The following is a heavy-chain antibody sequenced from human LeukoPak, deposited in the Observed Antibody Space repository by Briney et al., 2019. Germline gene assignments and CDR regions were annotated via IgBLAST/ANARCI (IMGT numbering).Heavy chain of an antibody. CDR1: GFTFSSYS. J-gene: IGHJ4*02. CDR2: ISSSSSYI. Sequence: GESLRLSCAASGFTFSSYSMNWVRQAPGKGLEWVSSISSSSSYIYYADSMKGRFTISRDNAKKSLYLQMNSLRAEDTAVYYCARGASDILTGSDYWGQGTLVTVSS. CDR3: ARGASDILTGSDY. D-gene: IGHD3-9*01. V-gene: IGHV3-21*01.